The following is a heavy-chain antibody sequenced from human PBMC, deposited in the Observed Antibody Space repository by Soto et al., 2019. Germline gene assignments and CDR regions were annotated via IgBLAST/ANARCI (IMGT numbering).Heavy chain of an antibody. V-gene: IGHV1-69*02. D-gene: IGHD3-16*01. CDR3: ASLSTNNWFDP. J-gene: IGHJ5*02. CDR2: IIPILGIA. Sequence: QVQLVQSGAEVKKPGSSVKVSCKASGGTFSSYTISWVRQAPGQGLEWMGRIIPILGIANYEQKFQGRVTISADKSTSAAYMELSSLRSEDTAVYYCASLSTNNWFDPWGQGTLVTVSS. CDR1: GGTFSSYT.